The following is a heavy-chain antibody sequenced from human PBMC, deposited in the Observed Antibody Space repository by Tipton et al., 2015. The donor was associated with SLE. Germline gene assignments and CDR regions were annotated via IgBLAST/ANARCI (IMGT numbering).Heavy chain of an antibody. CDR1: GFTFSSYA. J-gene: IGHJ4*02. V-gene: IGHV3-53*05. D-gene: IGHD2-15*01. CDR2: IYSGGST. CDR3: ARAYCSGGSCYRALFDY. Sequence: SLRLSCVASGFTFSSYAMSWVRQAPGKGLEWVSLIYSGGSTYYADSVKGRFTISRDNSKNTLFLQMNSLRTEDTAVYYCARAYCSGGSCYRALFDYWGQGTLVTVSS.